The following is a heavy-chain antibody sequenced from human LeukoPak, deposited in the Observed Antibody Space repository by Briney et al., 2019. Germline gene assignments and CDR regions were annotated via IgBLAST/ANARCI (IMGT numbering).Heavy chain of an antibody. CDR1: GGSISSSSYY. D-gene: IGHD1-26*01. V-gene: IGHV4-39*07. CDR3: ARGEGVGSIWELPTKQKGFDY. J-gene: IGHJ4*02. Sequence: SETLSLTCTVSGGSISSSSYYWGWIRQPPGKGLEWIGSIYYSGSTYYNPSLKSRVTISVDTSKNQFSLKLSSVTAADTAVYYCARGEGVGSIWELPTKQKGFDYWGQGTLVTVSS. CDR2: IYYSGST.